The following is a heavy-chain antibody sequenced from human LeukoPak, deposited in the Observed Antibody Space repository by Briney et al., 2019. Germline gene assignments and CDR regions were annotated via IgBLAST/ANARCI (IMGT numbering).Heavy chain of an antibody. Sequence: ASVKVSCKASGYTFTDSYVYWVRQAPGQGLEWMGWINPNSGGTYFAQKFQGRVTMTRDTSISTAYMELTRLRSDDTAVYYCARVGYCSSTSCHYIDYWGQGTLVTVSS. CDR2: INPNSGGT. CDR1: GYTFTDSY. CDR3: ARVGYCSSTSCHYIDY. J-gene: IGHJ4*02. D-gene: IGHD2-2*03. V-gene: IGHV1-2*02.